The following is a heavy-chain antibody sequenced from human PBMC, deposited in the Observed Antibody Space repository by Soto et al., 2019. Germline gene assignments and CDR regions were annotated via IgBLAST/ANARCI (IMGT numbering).Heavy chain of an antibody. Sequence: GGSLRLSCAASGFTFSSYAMSWVRQAPGKGLEWVSAISGSGGSTYYADSVKGRFTISRDNSKNTLYLQMNSLRAEDTAVYYCAKFDAFYYYYGMDVWGQGXTVTVSS. CDR3: AKFDAFYYYYGMDV. CDR2: ISGSGGST. D-gene: IGHD3-3*02. CDR1: GFTFSSYA. V-gene: IGHV3-23*01. J-gene: IGHJ6*02.